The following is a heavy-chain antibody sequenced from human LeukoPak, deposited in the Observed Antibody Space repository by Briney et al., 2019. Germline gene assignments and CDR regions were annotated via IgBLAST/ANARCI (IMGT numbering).Heavy chain of an antibody. D-gene: IGHD6-13*01. CDR2: IYYSGST. J-gene: IGHJ4*02. CDR1: GGSISSSSYY. CDR3: ARQSSSRSVDY. V-gene: IGHV4-39*01. Sequence: SETLSLTCTVSGGSISSSSYYWGWIRQPLGKGLEWIGSIYYSGSTYYNPSLKSRVTISVDTSKNQFSLKLSSVTAADTAVYYCARQSSSRSVDYWGQGTLVTVSS.